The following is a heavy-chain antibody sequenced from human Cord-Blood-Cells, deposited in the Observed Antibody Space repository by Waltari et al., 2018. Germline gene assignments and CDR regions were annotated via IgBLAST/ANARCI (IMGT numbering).Heavy chain of an antibody. CDR3: ARGKSGSYYSAEYFQH. Sequence: EVQLVESGGGLIQPGGSLRLSCAASGFPVSSNYMSWVGQAPGKGLEWVSVIYSGGSTYYADSVKGRFTISRDNSKNTLYLQMNSLRAEDTAVYYCARGKSGSYYSAEYFQHWGQGTLVTVSS. CDR1: GFPVSSNY. CDR2: IYSGGST. D-gene: IGHD3-10*01. V-gene: IGHV3-53*01. J-gene: IGHJ1*01.